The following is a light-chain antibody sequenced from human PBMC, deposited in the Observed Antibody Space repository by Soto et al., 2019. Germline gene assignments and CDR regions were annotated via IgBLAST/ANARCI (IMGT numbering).Light chain of an antibody. J-gene: IGKJ4*01. V-gene: IGKV3-11*01. CDR1: QSVDSY. Sequence: EIVLTQSPATLSLYPGERATLSCRASQSVDSYLAWYQQKPGQAPRLLIYDASNRATGIPARFSGSGPGTDFTLTISSLELEDFAVYYCQLLSRWPLPFGGGSKVEIK. CDR2: DAS. CDR3: QLLSRWPLP.